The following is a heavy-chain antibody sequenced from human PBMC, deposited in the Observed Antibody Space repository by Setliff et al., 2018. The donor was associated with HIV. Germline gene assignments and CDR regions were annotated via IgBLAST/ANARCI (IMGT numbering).Heavy chain of an antibody. CDR1: GGSISSSSYY. J-gene: IGHJ4*02. V-gene: IGHV4-39*02. Sequence: PSETLSLTCTVSGGSISSSSYYWGWIRQPPGKGLEWIGSIYYSGTTYYNPSPKSRVTISVDKSKNHFSLKLSSLTAADTAVYYCATGLTMTPDYWGQGSLVTVSS. D-gene: IGHD7-27*01. CDR2: IYYSGTT. CDR3: ATGLTMTPDY.